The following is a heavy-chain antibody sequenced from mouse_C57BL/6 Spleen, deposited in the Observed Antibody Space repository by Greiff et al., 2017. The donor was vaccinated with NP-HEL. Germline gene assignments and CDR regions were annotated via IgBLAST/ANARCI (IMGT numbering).Heavy chain of an antibody. D-gene: IGHD2-4*01. CDR1: GYTFTSYW. CDR2: IYPGSGST. J-gene: IGHJ2*01. V-gene: IGHV1-55*01. CDR3: ARGRDDYGFDY. Sequence: QVQLQQPGAALVKPGASVQMSCKASGYTFTSYWITWVKQRPGQGLEWIGDIYPGSGSTNYNEKFKSKATLTVDTSSSTAYMQLSSLTSEDSAVYYCARGRDDYGFDYWGQGTTLTVSS.